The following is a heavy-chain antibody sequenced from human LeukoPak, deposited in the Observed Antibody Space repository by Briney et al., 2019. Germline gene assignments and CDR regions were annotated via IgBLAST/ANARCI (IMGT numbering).Heavy chain of an antibody. Sequence: PGRSLRLSCAASGFTFSSYAMPWVRQAPGKGLEWVAVISYDGSNKYYADSVKGRFTISRDNSKNTLYLQMNSLRAEDTAVYYCARDFHPSAVVVTIQYYFDYWGQGTLVTVSS. J-gene: IGHJ4*02. CDR2: ISYDGSNK. V-gene: IGHV3-30*04. CDR3: ARDFHPSAVVVTIQYYFDY. D-gene: IGHD3-22*01. CDR1: GFTFSSYA.